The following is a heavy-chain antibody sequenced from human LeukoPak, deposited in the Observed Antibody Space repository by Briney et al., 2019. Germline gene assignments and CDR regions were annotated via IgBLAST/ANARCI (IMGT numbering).Heavy chain of an antibody. CDR3: ATGLITVGPLDYHWYFDL. CDR1: GYTLTDLS. J-gene: IGHJ2*01. V-gene: IGHV1-24*01. D-gene: IGHD6-19*01. Sequence: ASVKVSCKVSGYTLTDLSMHWVRQAPGKGLEWMGGFDPENDETIYTQNFQGRVTMTEDTSTDTAYMELSSLRSEDTAVYYCATGLITVGPLDYHWYFDLWGRGTLVTVSS. CDR2: FDPENDET.